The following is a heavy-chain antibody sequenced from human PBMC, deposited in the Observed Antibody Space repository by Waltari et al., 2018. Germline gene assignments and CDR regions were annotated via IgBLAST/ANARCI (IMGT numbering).Heavy chain of an antibody. D-gene: IGHD3-10*01. Sequence: QGQLVESGGGVVQPGRSLRLSCSDSGFHFTRYPFYWVRRAPCKGLQWVAVISYDGKNTYDANSVRGRFTISRDNSKNAIYLQMNSLRIEDTAVYYCARNGDRRYHYSYMDVWGKGTTVTVSS. CDR3: ARNGDRRYHYSYMDV. CDR1: GFHFTRYP. V-gene: IGHV3-30*04. J-gene: IGHJ6*03. CDR2: ISYDGKNT.